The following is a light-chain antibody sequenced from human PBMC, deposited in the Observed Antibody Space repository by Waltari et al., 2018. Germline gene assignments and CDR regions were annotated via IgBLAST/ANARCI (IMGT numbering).Light chain of an antibody. CDR3: NSYAGSNNFPFV. CDR2: DVS. J-gene: IGLJ1*01. V-gene: IGLV2-8*01. Sequence: QSALTQPPSASGSPGQSVTSSCPGTSRDVGGYNSLYRYQQHPGKAPKLMIYDVSTRPSGVPDRFSGSKSGNPASLTVSGLQAEDEADYYCNSYAGSNNFPFVFGTGTKVTVL. CDR1: SRDVGGYNS.